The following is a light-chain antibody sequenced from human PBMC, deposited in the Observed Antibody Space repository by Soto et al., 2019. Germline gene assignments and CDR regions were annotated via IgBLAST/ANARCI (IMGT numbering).Light chain of an antibody. J-gene: IGKJ1*01. CDR2: DVS. CDR1: QRMSGW. CDR3: QQYGSYSRT. V-gene: IGKV1-5*01. Sequence: DIHMTQSPSTLSASVGDTGTITCRASQRMSGWLAWHQQKPGKAPKLLTYDVSSLKRGVPTRFSGSGSATEFTLSINSLQPDDFATYYCQQYGSYSRTFGQGTRWIS.